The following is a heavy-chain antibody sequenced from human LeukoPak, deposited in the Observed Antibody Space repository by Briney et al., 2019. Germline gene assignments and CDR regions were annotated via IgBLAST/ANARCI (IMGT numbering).Heavy chain of an antibody. D-gene: IGHD3-10*01. CDR3: VAGADYYGSGGLNDY. CDR2: IWYDGSNK. CDR1: GFTFSSYG. J-gene: IGHJ4*02. V-gene: IGHV3-30*19. Sequence: PGRSLRLSCAASGFTFSSYGMHWVRQAPGKGLEWVALIWYDGSNKYYADSVKGRFTISRDYSKNTLYLQMNSLRAEDTAVYYCVAGADYYGSGGLNDYWGQGTLVTVSS.